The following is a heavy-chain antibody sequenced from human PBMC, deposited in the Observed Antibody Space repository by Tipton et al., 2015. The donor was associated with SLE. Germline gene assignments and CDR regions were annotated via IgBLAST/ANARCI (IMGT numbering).Heavy chain of an antibody. J-gene: IGHJ4*02. D-gene: IGHD4-23*01. CDR2: IFTSGYT. V-gene: IGHV4-61*02. CDR3: ATDGGAGGNADN. CDR1: GGSISSASYY. Sequence: TLSLTCTVSGGSISSASYYWNWIRQPAGKGLEWIGRIFTSGYTDYNPSLNSRVAISLDSSKNQFSLTLRSVTAADTAVYYCATDGGAGGNADNWGQGTLVTVSS.